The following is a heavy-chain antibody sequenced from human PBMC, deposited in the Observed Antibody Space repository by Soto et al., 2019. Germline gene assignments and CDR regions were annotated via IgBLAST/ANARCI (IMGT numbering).Heavy chain of an antibody. CDR3: ARDSDDGDYREPAYYGMDV. CDR1: GFTFSDYY. Sequence: GGSLRLSCAASGFTFSDYYMSWIRQAPGKGLEWVSYISSSGSTIYYADSVKGRFTISRDNAKNSLYLQMNSLRAEDTAVYYCARDSDDGDYREPAYYGMDVWGQGTTVPVSS. V-gene: IGHV3-11*01. D-gene: IGHD4-17*01. CDR2: ISSSGSTI. J-gene: IGHJ6*02.